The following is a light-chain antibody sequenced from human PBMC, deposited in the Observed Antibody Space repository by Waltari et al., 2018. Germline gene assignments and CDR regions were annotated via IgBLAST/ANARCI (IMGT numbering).Light chain of an antibody. V-gene: IGLV3-21*02. CDR1: NIETKS. J-gene: IGLJ3*02. CDR2: NDN. CDR3: QVWDRTGDHGAAV. Sequence: SFVLTQPPSVSVAPGQTARITCGGNNIETKSVHWYQQKPGQAPVLVVFNDNDRPSGIPDRFSGSNSGNTATLTISRVEVGDEADYYCQVWDRTGDHGAAVFGGGTKVTAL.